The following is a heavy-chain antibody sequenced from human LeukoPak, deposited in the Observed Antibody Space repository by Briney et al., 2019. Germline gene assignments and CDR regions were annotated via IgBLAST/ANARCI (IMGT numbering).Heavy chain of an antibody. CDR1: GFTFSSYA. D-gene: IGHD1-26*01. CDR2: VSDGGGSA. J-gene: IGHJ4*01. Sequence: GGSLRLSCAASGFTFSSYAMGWVRQAPGKGLEWVSSVSDGGGSAYYTDSVKGRFTISRDNSKNTLFLQMNSLRAEDTALYYCAKVRYSENYYDYWGQGTLVTVSS. CDR3: AKVRYSENYYDY. V-gene: IGHV3-23*01.